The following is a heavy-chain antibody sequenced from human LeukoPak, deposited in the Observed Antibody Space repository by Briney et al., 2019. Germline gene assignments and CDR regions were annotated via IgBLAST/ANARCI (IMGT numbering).Heavy chain of an antibody. CDR2: ISAYNSNT. D-gene: IGHD2-2*01. Sequence: ASVKVSCKASGYTFTSYGISWVRQAPGQGLEWMGWISAYNSNTNYAQKLQGRVTMTTDTSTSTVNMELRSLRSDDTAVYYCARDLGYCSTTSCLRNWFDPWGQGTLVTVSS. J-gene: IGHJ5*02. CDR1: GYTFTSYG. CDR3: ARDLGYCSTTSCLRNWFDP. V-gene: IGHV1-18*01.